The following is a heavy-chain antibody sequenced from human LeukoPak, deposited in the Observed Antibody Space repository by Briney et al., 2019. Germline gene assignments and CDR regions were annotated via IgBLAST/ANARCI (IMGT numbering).Heavy chain of an antibody. V-gene: IGHV3-21*06. D-gene: IGHD3-22*01. J-gene: IGHJ3*02. CDR1: GFTFSSYS. CDR3: ERAGTFYYDINSYHDAFDI. CDR2: ISSSSSYI. Sequence: GGSLRLSCAASGFTFSSYSMNWVRQAPGKGLEWVSSISSSSSYIYYADSVKGRFTISRDNAKNTLYLQMNSLRAEDTAVYYCERAGTFYYDINSYHDAFDIWGQGTMVTVSS.